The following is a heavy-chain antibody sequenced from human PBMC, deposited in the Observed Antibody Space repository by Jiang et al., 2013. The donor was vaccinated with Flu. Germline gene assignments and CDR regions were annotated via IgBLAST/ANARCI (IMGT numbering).Heavy chain of an antibody. CDR3: ARVVATTSNYFDY. V-gene: IGHV5-51*01. CDR2: DSDT. D-gene: IGHD5-24*01. J-gene: IGHJ4*02. Sequence: DSDTRYSPSFQGQVTISADKSISTAYLQWSSLKASDTAMYYCARVVATTSNYFDYWGQGTLVTVSS.